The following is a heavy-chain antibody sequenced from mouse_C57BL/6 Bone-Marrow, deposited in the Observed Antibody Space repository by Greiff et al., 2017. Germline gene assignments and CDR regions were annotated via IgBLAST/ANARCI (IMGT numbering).Heavy chain of an antibody. V-gene: IGHV5-4*01. CDR2: ISDGGSYT. J-gene: IGHJ1*03. Sequence: EVKLMESGGGLVKPGGSLKLSCAASGFTFSSYAMSWVRQTPEKRLEWVATISDGGSYTYYPDNVKGRFTISRDNAKNNRYLQMSHLKSEDTAMYYCARDRSLQRPYFDVWGTGTTVTVSS. CDR3: ARDRSLQRPYFDV. CDR1: GFTFSSYA. D-gene: IGHD6-5*01.